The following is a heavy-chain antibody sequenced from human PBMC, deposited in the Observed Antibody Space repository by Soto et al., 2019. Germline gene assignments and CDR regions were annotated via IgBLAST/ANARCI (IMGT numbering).Heavy chain of an antibody. CDR1: GFTFSSYS. CDR3: AREKSHCSGGSCYFDY. Sequence: GGSLRLSCAASGFTFSSYSMNWVRQAPGKGLEWVSSISSSSYIYYADSVKGRFTISRDNAKNSLYLQMNSLRAEDTAVYYCAREKSHCSGGSCYFDYWGQGTLVTVSS. D-gene: IGHD2-15*01. V-gene: IGHV3-21*01. CDR2: ISSSSYI. J-gene: IGHJ4*02.